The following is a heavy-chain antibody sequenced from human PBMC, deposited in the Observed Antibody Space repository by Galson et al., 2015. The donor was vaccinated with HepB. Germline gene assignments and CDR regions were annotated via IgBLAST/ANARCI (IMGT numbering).Heavy chain of an antibody. J-gene: IGHJ6*02. CDR3: RGSPLFYSSNLGYHYYGLAV. Sequence: SVKVSCKASGSTFISSAMQWVRQARGQRPGWIGWIVVGSGNTNYAQTFQERITIPMTMSTRTAHMELSSLRSEDTAVYSCRGSPLFYSSNLGYHYYGLAVWGQGTMVTVSS. CDR1: GSTFISSA. CDR2: IVVGSGNT. V-gene: IGHV1-58*02. D-gene: IGHD2-2*01.